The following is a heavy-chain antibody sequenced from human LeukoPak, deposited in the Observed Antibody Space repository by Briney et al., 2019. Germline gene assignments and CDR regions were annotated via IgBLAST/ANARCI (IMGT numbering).Heavy chain of an antibody. Sequence: ASVKVSCKASGGTFSSYAISWVRQAPGQGLEWMGGIIPIFGTANYAQKFQGRVTISADKSTSTAYMELNSLRSEDTAVYYCASGLGFCSGSDCSNLEKDYYYGLNVWGQGTTVTVSS. V-gene: IGHV1-69*06. CDR2: IIPIFGTA. D-gene: IGHD2-15*01. CDR1: GGTFSSYA. CDR3: ASGLGFCSGSDCSNLEKDYYYGLNV. J-gene: IGHJ6*02.